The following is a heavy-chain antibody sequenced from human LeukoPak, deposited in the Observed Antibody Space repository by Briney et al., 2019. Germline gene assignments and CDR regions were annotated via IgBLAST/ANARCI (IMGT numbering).Heavy chain of an antibody. CDR3: ARHSGYQLRTFDP. V-gene: IGHV4-38-2*02. Sequence: SETLSLTCTVSGYSVSSGYYWGWIRQPPGKGLEWIGSMYHSGDTYYNPSLKSRVTISVDTSKNQLSLKLSSVTAADTAVYYCARHSGYQLRTFDPWGQGTLVTVSS. CDR2: MYHSGDT. CDR1: GYSVSSGYY. D-gene: IGHD2-2*01. J-gene: IGHJ5*02.